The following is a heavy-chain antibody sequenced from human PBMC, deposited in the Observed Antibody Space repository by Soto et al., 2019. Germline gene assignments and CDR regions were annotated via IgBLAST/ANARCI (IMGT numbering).Heavy chain of an antibody. CDR2: IFYSGTT. CDR3: ASDLWVEPELYYYGMDV. CDR1: GDSISSADYY. D-gene: IGHD1-1*01. J-gene: IGHJ6*02. V-gene: IGHV4-30-4*01. Sequence: QVQLQESGPGLVRPSQTLSLTCTVSGDSISSADYYWSWIRQTPGKGLEWIGHIFYSGTTYYNPSLKSRLTISVDTSKNHFSLRLTSVTAADTAVYYCASDLWVEPELYYYGMDVWGQGTTVTVSS.